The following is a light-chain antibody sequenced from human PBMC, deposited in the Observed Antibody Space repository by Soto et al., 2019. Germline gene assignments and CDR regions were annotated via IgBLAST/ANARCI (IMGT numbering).Light chain of an antibody. V-gene: IGLV2-23*01. CDR1: SSDIGAYDY. Sequence: SALTQPASLSGSPGQSITISCTGTSSDIGAYDYVSWFQQHPGKAPKLMIYEGSKRPSGVSNHFSGSKSGNTASLTISGLQAEDEADYYCCSYAGSSTYVFGTGTKVTVL. J-gene: IGLJ1*01. CDR2: EGS. CDR3: CSYAGSSTYV.